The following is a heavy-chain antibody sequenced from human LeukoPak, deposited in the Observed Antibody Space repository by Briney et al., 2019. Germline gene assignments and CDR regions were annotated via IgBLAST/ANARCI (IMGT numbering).Heavy chain of an antibody. CDR2: IYYSGST. CDR1: GGSISSSSYY. J-gene: IGHJ1*01. CDR3: ARDGRVGATRGYFQH. V-gene: IGHV4-39*07. Sequence: SETLSLTCTVSGGSISSSSYYWGWIRQPPGKGLEWIGSIYYSGSTYYNPSLKSRVTISVDTSKNQFSLKLSSVTAADTAVYYCARDGRVGATRGYFQHWGQGTLVTVSS. D-gene: IGHD1-26*01.